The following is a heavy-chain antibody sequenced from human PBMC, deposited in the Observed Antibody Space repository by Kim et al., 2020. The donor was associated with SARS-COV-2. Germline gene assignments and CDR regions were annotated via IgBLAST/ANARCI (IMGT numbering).Heavy chain of an antibody. V-gene: IGHV3-23*01. Sequence: GRFTISRDNSKNTLYLQMNSLRAEDTAVYYCAKDSDSSGYYLLGSYYFDYWGQGTLVTVSS. D-gene: IGHD3-22*01. J-gene: IGHJ4*02. CDR3: AKDSDSSGYYLLGSYYFDY.